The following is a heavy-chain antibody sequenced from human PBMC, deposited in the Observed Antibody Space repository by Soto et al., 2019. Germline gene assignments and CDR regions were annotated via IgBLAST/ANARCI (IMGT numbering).Heavy chain of an antibody. Sequence: VWCEATGYTFTSYAKNWVRQAPGQRLEWMGWINAGNGNTKYSQKFQGRVTITRDTSASTAYMELSSLRSEGTAVYYCARGPGWNYNFDYWGQGTLVPVSS. CDR2: INAGNGNT. CDR1: GYTFTSYA. J-gene: IGHJ4*02. D-gene: IGHD1-7*01. CDR3: ARGPGWNYNFDY. V-gene: IGHV1-3*01.